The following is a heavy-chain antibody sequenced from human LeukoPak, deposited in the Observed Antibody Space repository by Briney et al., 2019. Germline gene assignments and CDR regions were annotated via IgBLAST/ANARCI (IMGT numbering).Heavy chain of an antibody. V-gene: IGHV3-23*01. CDR2: ISGGGGST. D-gene: IGHD6-6*01. Sequence: GGSLRLSCAASEFTFTNYALSWVRQAPGKGLEWVSAISGGGGSTDYADSVKGRFTISRDNSKNTLYLQMNSLRAEDTAVYYCAKYARISSSRTGVPSYFDYWGQGTLVTVSS. CDR3: AKYARISSSRTGVPSYFDY. J-gene: IGHJ4*02. CDR1: EFTFTNYA.